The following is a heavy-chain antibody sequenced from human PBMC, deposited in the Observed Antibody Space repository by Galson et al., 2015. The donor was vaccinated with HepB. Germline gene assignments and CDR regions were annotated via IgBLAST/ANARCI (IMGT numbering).Heavy chain of an antibody. CDR2: ISPDGSNK. J-gene: IGHJ4*02. V-gene: IGHV3-30*18. CDR3: AKDLIMGAIPTDDSGGFAVY. D-gene: IGHD1-26*01. CDR1: GFTFSSYA. Sequence: SLRLSCAASGFTFSSYAMYWVRQAPGKGLEWVAFISPDGSNKYYADSVKGRFTISRDNSKNTLYLQMISLRGEDKAVYYCAKDLIMGAIPTDDSGGFAVYSGPGTLVPVSS.